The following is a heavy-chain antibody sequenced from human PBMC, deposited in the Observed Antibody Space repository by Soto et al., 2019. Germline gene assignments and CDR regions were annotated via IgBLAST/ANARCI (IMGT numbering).Heavy chain of an antibody. V-gene: IGHV2-70*01. CDR3: ARMLFDVRFRWFDP. J-gene: IGHJ5*02. CDR1: GFSLSTSGMC. CDR2: IDWDDDK. D-gene: IGHD4-17*01. Sequence: SGPTLVNPTQTLTLTCTFSGFSLSTSGMCVSWIRQPPGKALEWLALIDWDDDKYYSTSLKTRLTISKDTSKNQVVLTMTNMDPVDTATYYCARMLFDVRFRWFDPWGQGTLVTVSS.